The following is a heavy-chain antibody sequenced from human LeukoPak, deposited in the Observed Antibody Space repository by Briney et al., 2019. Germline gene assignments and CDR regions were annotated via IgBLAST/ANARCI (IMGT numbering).Heavy chain of an antibody. J-gene: IGHJ4*02. CDR3: ARVSNYYDSSGYYFSY. CDR1: GFTFSYYT. V-gene: IGHV3-30-3*01. D-gene: IGHD3-22*01. Sequence: PGRSLRLSCAASGFTFSYYTMHWVRQAPGKGLEWVAVISYDGSNEYYADSVKGRFTISRDNSKNTLYLQMNSLRVEDTAVYYCARVSNYYDSSGYYFSYWGQGTLVTVSS. CDR2: ISYDGSNE.